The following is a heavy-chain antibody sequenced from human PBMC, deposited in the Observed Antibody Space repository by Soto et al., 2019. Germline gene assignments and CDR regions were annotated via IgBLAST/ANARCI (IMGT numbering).Heavy chain of an antibody. CDR2: INHSGST. CDR1: GGSFSGYY. V-gene: IGHV4-34*01. Sequence: SETLSLTCAVYGGSFSGYYWSWIRQPPGKGLEWIGEINHSGSTNYNPSLKSRVTISVDTSKNQFSLKLSSVTAADTTVYYCARGRVVVVPAAKKRFDYWGQGTLVTVSS. CDR3: ARGRVVVVPAAKKRFDY. D-gene: IGHD2-2*01. J-gene: IGHJ4*02.